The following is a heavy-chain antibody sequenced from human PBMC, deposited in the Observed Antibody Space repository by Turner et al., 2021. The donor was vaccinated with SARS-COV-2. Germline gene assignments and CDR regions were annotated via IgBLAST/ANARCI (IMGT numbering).Heavy chain of an antibody. V-gene: IGHV3-21*01. CDR3: ARQKPGFDSSGYYPDAFDI. CDR2: VSSGRIYI. CDR1: GFTFSNYN. Sequence: EMQLVESGGGLVKPGGSLRLSCAASGFTFSNYNRNWVRQAPGKGRDGVSSVSSGRIYIYYADAVKGRFTISRDNAKKSLFLQMNSLRAEDTAVYYCARQKPGFDSSGYYPDAFDIWGQGTMVTVSS. D-gene: IGHD3-22*01. J-gene: IGHJ3*02.